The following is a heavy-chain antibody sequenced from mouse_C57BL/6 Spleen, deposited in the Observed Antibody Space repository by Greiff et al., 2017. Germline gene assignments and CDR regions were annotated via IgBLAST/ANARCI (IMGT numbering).Heavy chain of an antibody. D-gene: IGHD2-4*01. V-gene: IGHV1-61*01. J-gene: IGHJ3*01. CDR2: IYPSDSET. CDR1: GYTFTSYW. CDR3: AGRDYDSSWFAY. Sequence: VQLQQPGAELVRPGSSVKLSCKASGYTFTSYWMDWVKQRPGQGLEWIGNIYPSDSETHYNQKFKDKATLTVDKSSSTAYMQLSSLTSEDSAVYYCAGRDYDSSWFAYWGQGTLVTVSA.